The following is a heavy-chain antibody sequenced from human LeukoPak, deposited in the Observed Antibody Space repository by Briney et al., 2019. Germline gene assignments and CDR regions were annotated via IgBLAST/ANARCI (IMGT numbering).Heavy chain of an antibody. V-gene: IGHV3-30-3*01. CDR3: ARDRERWLQFGEVYDY. D-gene: IGHD5-24*01. Sequence: GGSLRLSCAASGFTFSSYAMHWVRQAPGKGLEWVAVISYDGSNKYYADSMKGRFTISRDNSKNTLYLQMNSLRAEDTAVYYCARDRERWLQFGEVYDYWGQGTLVTVSS. CDR1: GFTFSSYA. J-gene: IGHJ4*02. CDR2: ISYDGSNK.